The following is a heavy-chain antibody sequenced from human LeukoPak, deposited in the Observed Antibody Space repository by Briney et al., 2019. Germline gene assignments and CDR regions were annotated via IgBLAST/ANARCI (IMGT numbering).Heavy chain of an antibody. CDR2: IYPGDSDT. Sequence: GESLQISCRGSGYSFTSYWIGWVRQMPGKGLEWMGIIYPGDSDTRYSPSFQGQVTVSTDKSISTAYLQWSSLKASDTAMYYCARQHSGYDYYFDYWGQGALVTVSS. D-gene: IGHD5-12*01. CDR3: ARQHSGYDYYFDY. V-gene: IGHV5-51*01. CDR1: GYSFTSYW. J-gene: IGHJ4*02.